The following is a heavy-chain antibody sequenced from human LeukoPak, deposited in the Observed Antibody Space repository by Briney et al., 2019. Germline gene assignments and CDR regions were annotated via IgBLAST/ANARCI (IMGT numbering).Heavy chain of an antibody. D-gene: IGHD4-17*01. CDR1: GGSFSGYY. V-gene: IGHV4-31*11. Sequence: SETLSLTCAVYGGSFSGYYWSWIRQHPGKGLEWIGYIYYSGSTYYNPSLKSRVTISVDTSKNQFSLKLSSVTAADTAVYYCAREDPQTTVPEGMDVWGQGTTVIVSS. CDR3: AREDPQTTVPEGMDV. CDR2: IYYSGST. J-gene: IGHJ6*02.